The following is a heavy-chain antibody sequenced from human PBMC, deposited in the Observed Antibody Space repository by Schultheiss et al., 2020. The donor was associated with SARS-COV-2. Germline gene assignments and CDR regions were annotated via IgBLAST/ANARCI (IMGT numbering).Heavy chain of an antibody. V-gene: IGHV2-70*04. CDR1: GFSLSTSGMR. J-gene: IGHJ3*02. CDR3: ARINYYDSSGYYGFAFDI. CDR2: IDWDDDK. D-gene: IGHD3-22*01. Sequence: SGPTLVKPTQTLTLTCTFSGFSLSTSGMRVSWIRQPPGKALEWLARIDWDDDKFYSTSLKTRLTISTDTSKNQVVLTMTNMDPVDTATYYCARINYYDSSGYYGFAFDIWGQGTMVTVSS.